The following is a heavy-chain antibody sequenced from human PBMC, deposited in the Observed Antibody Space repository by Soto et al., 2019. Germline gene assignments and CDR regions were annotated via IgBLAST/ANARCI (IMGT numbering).Heavy chain of an antibody. CDR1: GGSISSGGYY. D-gene: IGHD5-12*01. Sequence: QVQLQESGPGLVKPSQTLSLTCTVSGGSISSGGYYWSWLRQHPGKGLAWIGYIYYSGSTYYNPSLKSRVTISVDTSKNQFSLKLSSVTAADTAVYYCARAGSWLGSSFDYWGQGTLVTVSS. V-gene: IGHV4-31*03. CDR2: IYYSGST. J-gene: IGHJ4*02. CDR3: ARAGSWLGSSFDY.